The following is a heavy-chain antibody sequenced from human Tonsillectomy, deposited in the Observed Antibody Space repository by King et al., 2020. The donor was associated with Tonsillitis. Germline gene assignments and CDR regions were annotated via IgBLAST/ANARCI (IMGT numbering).Heavy chain of an antibody. D-gene: IGHD2-15*01. V-gene: IGHV3-30*02. CDR3: AKDGYCSVGSCYALLRYYGMDV. CDR2: IRYDGSNK. J-gene: IGHJ6*02. CDR1: GFTFSSYG. Sequence: VQLVESGGGVVQPGGSLRLSCAASGFTFSSYGMHWVRQAPGKGLEWVAFIRYDGSNKYYADSVKGRFTISRDNSKNTLYLQMNSLRAEDTAVYYCAKDGYCSVGSCYALLRYYGMDVWGQGTTVTVSS.